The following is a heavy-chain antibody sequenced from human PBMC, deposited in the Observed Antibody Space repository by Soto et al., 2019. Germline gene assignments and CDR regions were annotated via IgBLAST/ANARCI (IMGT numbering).Heavy chain of an antibody. CDR1: GYAFTTYG. Sequence: QVHLVQSGAEVKKPGASVKVSCKGSGYAFTTYGITWVRQAPGQGLEWKGWISAHKGNTNYAEKLQGRVTVTRDTSTRTDYMELRRLKSDDTAVYYCARGRYGEYWGQGARVTVSS. J-gene: IGHJ4*02. CDR2: ISAHKGNT. D-gene: IGHD3-10*01. V-gene: IGHV1-18*01. CDR3: ARGRYGEY.